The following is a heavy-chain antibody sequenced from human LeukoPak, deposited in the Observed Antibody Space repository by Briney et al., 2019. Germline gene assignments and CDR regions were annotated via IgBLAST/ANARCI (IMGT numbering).Heavy chain of an antibody. CDR3: ARENLVVDTASAYFDY. Sequence: PSETLSLTCAVNGGSFSGYYWSWIRQPPGMGLEWIGEINHSGSTNYNPSLKSRVTISVDTSKNQFSLKLSSVTAADTAVYYCARENLVVDTASAYFDYWGQGTLVTVSS. CDR1: GGSFSGYY. CDR2: INHSGST. D-gene: IGHD5-18*01. J-gene: IGHJ4*02. V-gene: IGHV4-34*01.